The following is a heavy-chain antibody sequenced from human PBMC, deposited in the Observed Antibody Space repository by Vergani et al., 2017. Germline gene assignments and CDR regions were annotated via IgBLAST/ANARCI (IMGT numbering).Heavy chain of an antibody. CDR3: AKAGGAFWSGYDNSGVEY. CDR1: GFTFDDYA. V-gene: IGHV3-9*01. CDR2: ISWNSGGI. J-gene: IGHJ4*02. D-gene: IGHD3-3*01. Sequence: EVQLVESGGGLVQPGRSLRLSCAASGFTFDDYAMHWVRQAPGKGLEWVSGISWNSGGIGYADSVKGRFTISRDNAKNSLYLQMNRLRAEETALYYCAKAGGAFWSGYDNSGVEYWGQGTLVTVSS.